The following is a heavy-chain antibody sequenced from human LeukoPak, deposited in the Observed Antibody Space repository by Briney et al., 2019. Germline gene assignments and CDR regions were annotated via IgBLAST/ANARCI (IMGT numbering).Heavy chain of an antibody. CDR2: ISYIGST. Sequence: SETLSLTCAVSDDSFSSHYWTWIRQPPGKGLEWIGYISYIGSTNYNPSLKSRDTISIDTSKNQFSLKLSSVTAADTAVYYCARDLVTVTKGFVIWGQGTMVSVSS. D-gene: IGHD4-17*01. J-gene: IGHJ3*02. V-gene: IGHV4-59*11. CDR1: DDSFSSHY. CDR3: ARDLVTVTKGFVI.